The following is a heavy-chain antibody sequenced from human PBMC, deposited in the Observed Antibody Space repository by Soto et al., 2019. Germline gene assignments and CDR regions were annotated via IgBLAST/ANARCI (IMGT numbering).Heavy chain of an antibody. J-gene: IGHJ5*02. V-gene: IGHV1-2*04. CDR1: GYTFTGYY. Sequence: ASVKVSCKASGYTFTGYYMHWVRQAPGQGLEWMGWINPNSGGTNYAQKFQGWVTMTRDTSISTAYMELSRLRSDDTAVYYCARDRGMITMVRGVMVDPWGQGTLVTVSS. CDR2: INPNSGGT. CDR3: ARDRGMITMVRGVMVDP. D-gene: IGHD3-10*01.